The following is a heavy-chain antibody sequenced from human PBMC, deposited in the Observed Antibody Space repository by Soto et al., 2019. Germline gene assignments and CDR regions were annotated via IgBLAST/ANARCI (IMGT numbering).Heavy chain of an antibody. V-gene: IGHV3-23*01. CDR2: ISGSGGST. Sequence: PVGSLRLSCAASGFTFSSYAMSWVRQAPGKGLEWVSAISGSGGSTYYADSVKGRFTISRDNSKNTLYLQMNSLRAEDTAVYYCAKVMIHCSSTSCGIDYWGQGTLVTVSS. J-gene: IGHJ4*02. CDR1: GFTFSSYA. D-gene: IGHD2-2*01. CDR3: AKVMIHCSSTSCGIDY.